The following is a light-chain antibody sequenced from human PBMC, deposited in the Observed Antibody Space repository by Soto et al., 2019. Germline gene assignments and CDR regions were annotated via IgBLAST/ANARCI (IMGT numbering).Light chain of an antibody. CDR1: NSDVGAYNY. CDR3: SSYTTSTTGV. J-gene: IGLJ3*02. V-gene: IGLV2-14*01. CDR2: DVS. Sequence: QSALTQPASVSGSPGQSITISCTGTNSDVGAYNYVSWFQQHPGKAPRLIIYDVSNRPSGVSNRFSGSKSGNTASLTISGLQAEDEADYYCSSYTTSTTGVFGGGTKLTVL.